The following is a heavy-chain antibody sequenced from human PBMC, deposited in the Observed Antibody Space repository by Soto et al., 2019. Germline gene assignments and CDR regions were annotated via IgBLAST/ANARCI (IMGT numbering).Heavy chain of an antibody. J-gene: IGHJ6*02. D-gene: IGHD4-17*01. CDR2: IYPGDSDT. Sequence: PGESLKISCKGSGYSFTSYWIGWVRQMPGKGLEWMGIIYPGDSDTRYSPSFQGQVTISADKSISTAYLQWSSLKASDTAMYYCARHSYGDLTDYYYYYGMDVWGQGTTVTVSS. CDR1: GYSFTSYW. CDR3: ARHSYGDLTDYYYYYGMDV. V-gene: IGHV5-51*01.